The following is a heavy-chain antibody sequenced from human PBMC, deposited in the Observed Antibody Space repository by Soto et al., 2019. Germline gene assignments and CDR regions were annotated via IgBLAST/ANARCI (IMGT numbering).Heavy chain of an antibody. CDR1: GFTVSNNY. D-gene: IGHD3-10*01. V-gene: IGHV3-53*01. J-gene: IGHJ4*02. CDR2: IYSGGYT. Sequence: EVQLVESGGGLIQPGGSLRLSCAVSGFTVSNNYMSWVRQAPGKGLEGVSVIYSGGYTAYGDSVKGRFTISRDNSKNPLFPKTNTRGPHNSAVFFCATHPGGGGYWGQGTLVTVSS. CDR3: ATHPGGGGY.